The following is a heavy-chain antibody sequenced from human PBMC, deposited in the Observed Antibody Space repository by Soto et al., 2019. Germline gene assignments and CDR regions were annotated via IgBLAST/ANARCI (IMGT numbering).Heavy chain of an antibody. J-gene: IGHJ5*02. V-gene: IGHV4-34*01. CDR1: GGSFSAYY. D-gene: IGHD4-4*01. Sequence: KPSETLSLTCAVYGGSFSAYYLSWIRQPPGKGLEWIGEINHSGGTSYNPSLKSRVTISVDTSNSQFSLKLTPVTAADRAVYYCSRTADGDDYSNRDNWFDPWGQGTLVTVSS. CDR2: INHSGGT. CDR3: SRTADGDDYSNRDNWFDP.